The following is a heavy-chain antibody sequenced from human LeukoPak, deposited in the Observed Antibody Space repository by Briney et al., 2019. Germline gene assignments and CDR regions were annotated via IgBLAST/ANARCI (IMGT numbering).Heavy chain of an antibody. D-gene: IGHD2-15*01. Sequence: SETLSLTCTVFGDSVTGYFLNWVRQPPGKGLEWIGHIYKIGTTNYNPSLKSRLTISADTSKNQFSLQLRSVTAADTAVYYCVIGEGWQPDYWGQGALVTVSS. CDR3: VIGEGWQPDY. CDR2: IYKIGTT. V-gene: IGHV4-59*02. CDR1: GDSVTGYF. J-gene: IGHJ4*02.